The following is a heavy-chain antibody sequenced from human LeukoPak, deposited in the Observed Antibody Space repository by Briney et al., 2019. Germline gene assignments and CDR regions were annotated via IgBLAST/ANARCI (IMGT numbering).Heavy chain of an antibody. Sequence: AASVKVSCKAPGGTFSSYAISWVRQAPGQGLECMGGIIPIFGTANYAQKFQDRVTITTDESTSTAYMELSSLRSEDTAVYYCASRGSSPEFDYWGQGTLVTVSS. CDR1: GGTFSSYA. V-gene: IGHV1-69*05. CDR3: ASRGSSPEFDY. CDR2: IIPIFGTA. D-gene: IGHD6-6*01. J-gene: IGHJ4*02.